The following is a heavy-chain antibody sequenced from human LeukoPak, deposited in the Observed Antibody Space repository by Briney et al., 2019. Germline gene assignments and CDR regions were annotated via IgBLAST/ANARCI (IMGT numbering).Heavy chain of an antibody. V-gene: IGHV3-48*02. CDR2: ISSTSATI. CDR1: GLTFSSCD. J-gene: IGHJ4*02. D-gene: IGHD3-10*01. Sequence: AGGSLRLSCAASGLTFSSCDMNWVRQAPGKGLEWVSYISSTSATIYYADSVKGRFTISRDNAKNSLFLQMNSLRDEDTAVYYCARRFGSGSSLWGQGTLVTVSS. CDR3: ARRFGSGSSL.